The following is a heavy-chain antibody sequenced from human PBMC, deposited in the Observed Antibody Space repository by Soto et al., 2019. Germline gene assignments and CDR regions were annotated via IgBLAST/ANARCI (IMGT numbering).Heavy chain of an antibody. D-gene: IGHD6-19*01. J-gene: IGHJ4*02. CDR1: GYTFTSYA. Sequence: ASVKVSCKASGYTFTSYAMHWVRQAPGQRLEWMGWINAGNGNTKYSQKFQGRVTITRDTSASTAYMELSSLRSEDTAVYYCASNNPGIAVAGTWVYWGQGTLVTVSS. CDR2: INAGNGNT. V-gene: IGHV1-3*01. CDR3: ASNNPGIAVAGTWVY.